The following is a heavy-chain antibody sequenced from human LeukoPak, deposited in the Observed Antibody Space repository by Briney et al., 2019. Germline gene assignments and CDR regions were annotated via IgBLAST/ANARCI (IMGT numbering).Heavy chain of an antibody. CDR1: GFTFSGYV. V-gene: IGHV3-23*01. J-gene: IGHJ4*02. CDR2: ISNSGDST. Sequence: PGGSLRLSSVASGFTFSGYVMTWVRQAPGKGLEWVSGISNSGDSTYYADSVKGRFTISRDNSKNTLYLEMNSLRAEDTAVYYCAKLLVGVAGAGNLDYWGQGTLVTVSS. CDR3: AKLLVGVAGAGNLDY. D-gene: IGHD6-13*01.